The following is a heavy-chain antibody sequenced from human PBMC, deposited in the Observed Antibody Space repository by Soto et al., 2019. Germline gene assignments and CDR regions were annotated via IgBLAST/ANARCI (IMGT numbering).Heavy chain of an antibody. CDR3: ARLSGEYYGLDV. D-gene: IGHD3-16*01. Sequence: PSEPLSLTCTFADGSIISDYCNWIRQSPVKGLEWIGNTYYSGSTNYSPSLKSRVTMSVDTSKNQFFLRLSSVTAADSAVYYCARLSGEYYGLDVWGQGTTVTVSS. CDR2: TYYSGST. J-gene: IGHJ6*01. CDR1: DGSIISDY. V-gene: IGHV4-59*01.